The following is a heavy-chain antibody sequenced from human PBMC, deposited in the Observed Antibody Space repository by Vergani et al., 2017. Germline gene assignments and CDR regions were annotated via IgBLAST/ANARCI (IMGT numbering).Heavy chain of an antibody. J-gene: IGHJ6*03. CDR2: IWYDGSNK. D-gene: IGHD2-2*01. CDR3: ARGRCSSTSCYPVPPYYYYYYMDV. Sequence: QVQLVESGGGVVQPGRSLRLSCAASGCTFSSYGMHWVRQAPGKGLEWVAVIWYDGSNKYYADSVKGRFTISRDNSKNTLYLQMNSLRAEDTAVYYCARGRCSSTSCYPVPPYYYYYYMDVWGKGTTVTVSS. CDR1: GCTFSSYG. V-gene: IGHV3-33*01.